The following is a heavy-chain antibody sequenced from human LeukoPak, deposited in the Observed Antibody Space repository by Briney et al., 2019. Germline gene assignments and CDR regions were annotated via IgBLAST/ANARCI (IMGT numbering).Heavy chain of an antibody. Sequence: GGSLRLSCAASGFTFSTYAMSWARQAPGKGLEWVSGISGNGGGTYYADSVKGRFTISRDNSKNTLYLQMNSLRAEDTAVYYCAKSFGYSRSWFDYWGQGTPVTVSS. CDR3: AKSFGYSRSWFDY. D-gene: IGHD6-13*01. V-gene: IGHV3-23*01. J-gene: IGHJ4*02. CDR1: GFTFSTYA. CDR2: ISGNGGGT.